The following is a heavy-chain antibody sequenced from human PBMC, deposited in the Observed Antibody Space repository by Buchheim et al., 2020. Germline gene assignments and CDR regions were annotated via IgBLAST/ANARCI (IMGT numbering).Heavy chain of an antibody. J-gene: IGHJ4*02. CDR2: ISGSGCST. V-gene: IGHV3-23*01. D-gene: IGHD6-13*01. CDR3: ATVFASRWIFES. Sequence: EVQLLESGGGLVQPGGSLRLSCAASRFTFSSSAMSWVRQAPGKGLEWVSSISGSGCSTHYTDSVKVRFTISRDNSKNTLYLQMNSLRAEDTAVYYCATVFASRWIFESWGQGTL. CDR1: RFTFSSSA.